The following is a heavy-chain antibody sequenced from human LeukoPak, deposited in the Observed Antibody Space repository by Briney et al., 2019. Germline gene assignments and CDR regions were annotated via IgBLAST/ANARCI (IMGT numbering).Heavy chain of an antibody. CDR1: GGSISSSSYY. CDR2: IYYSGST. Sequence: SETLSLTCTVSGGSISSSSYYWGWIRQPPGKGLEWIGSIYYSGSTYYNPSLKSRVTISVDTSKNQFSLKLSSVTAADTAVYYCARGGLSSGWIRGAFDIWGQGTMVTVSS. D-gene: IGHD6-19*01. V-gene: IGHV4-39*07. J-gene: IGHJ3*02. CDR3: ARGGLSSGWIRGAFDI.